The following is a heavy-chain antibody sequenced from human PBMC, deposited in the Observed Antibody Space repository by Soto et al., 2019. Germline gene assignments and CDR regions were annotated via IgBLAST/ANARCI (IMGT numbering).Heavy chain of an antibody. D-gene: IGHD2-21*02. V-gene: IGHV3-23*01. CDR1: EFTFSNYA. CDR3: AKVVVTATSYYYAFEV. CDR2: ISGGGGST. J-gene: IGHJ6*02. Sequence: GSLRLSCAASEFTFSNYAMSWVRQAPGQGLEWVSTISGGGGSTYYADSVRGRFTISRDNSKTTLYLQMHSLRAEDTAIYYCAKVVVTATSYYYAFEVWGQGTTVTVSS.